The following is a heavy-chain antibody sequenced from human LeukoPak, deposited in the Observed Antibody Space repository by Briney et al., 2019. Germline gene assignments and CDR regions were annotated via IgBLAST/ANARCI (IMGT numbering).Heavy chain of an antibody. V-gene: IGHV1-69*05. CDR1: GGTFSSYA. Sequence: ASVKVSCKASGGTFSSYAISRVRQAPGQGLEWMGGIIPIFGTANYAQKFQGRVTITTDESTSTAYMELSSLRSEDTAVYYCARVAGYCSGGSCPTYFDYWGQGTLVTVSS. J-gene: IGHJ4*02. CDR2: IIPIFGTA. CDR3: ARVAGYCSGGSCPTYFDY. D-gene: IGHD2-15*01.